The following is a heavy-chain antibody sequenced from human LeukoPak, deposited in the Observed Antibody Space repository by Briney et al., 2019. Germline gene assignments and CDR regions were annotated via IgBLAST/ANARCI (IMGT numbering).Heavy chain of an antibody. J-gene: IGHJ5*02. Sequence: ASVKVSCKASGYTFTSYYMHWVRQAPGQGLEWMGIINPSGGSTSYAQKFQGRVTMTRDTCTSTVYMELSSLRSEDTAVYYCARIGYCSSTSCYNWFDPWGQGTLVTVSS. CDR3: ARIGYCSSTSCYNWFDP. CDR1: GYTFTSYY. V-gene: IGHV1-46*01. D-gene: IGHD2-2*01. CDR2: INPSGGST.